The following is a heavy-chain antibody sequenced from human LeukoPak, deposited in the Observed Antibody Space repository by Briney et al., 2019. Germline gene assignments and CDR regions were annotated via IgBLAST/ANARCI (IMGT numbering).Heavy chain of an antibody. CDR1: GYTFTSYG. Sequence: ASVKVSCKASGYTFTSYGIRWVRQAPGQGLEWMGWISAYNGNTNHPQTLQGRVTLTKDKPTSTAYMEVRSLRSDDTAVYYCARGRRYDSSGHDHHWFDPWGQGTLVTVSS. CDR3: ARGRRYDSSGHDHHWFDP. V-gene: IGHV1-18*01. D-gene: IGHD3-22*01. CDR2: ISAYNGNT. J-gene: IGHJ5*02.